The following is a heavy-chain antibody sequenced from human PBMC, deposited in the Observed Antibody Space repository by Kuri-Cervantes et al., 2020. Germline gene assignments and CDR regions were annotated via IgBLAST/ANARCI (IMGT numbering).Heavy chain of an antibody. CDR3: ARRGMTTFAFDI. CDR1: GGSFSGYH. Sequence: SETLSLTCAVYGGSFSGYHWSWIRQSPGKGLEWIGEINHSGSTNYNPSLKSRVTISVDTSKNQFSLKLSSVTAADTAVYYCARRGMTTFAFDIWGQGTMVTVSS. V-gene: IGHV4-34*01. D-gene: IGHD3-16*01. CDR2: INHSGST. J-gene: IGHJ3*02.